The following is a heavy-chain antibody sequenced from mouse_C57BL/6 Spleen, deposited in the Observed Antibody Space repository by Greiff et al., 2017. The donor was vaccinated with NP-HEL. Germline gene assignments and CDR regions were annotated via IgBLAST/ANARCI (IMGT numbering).Heavy chain of an antibody. CDR2: IDPETGGT. Sequence: VQLQQSGAELVRPGASVTLSCKASGYTFTDYEMHWVKQTPVHGLEWIGAIDPETGGTAYNQKFKGKAILTADKSSSTAYMELRSLTSEDSAVYYCTRGGYYYGSEGAMDYWGQGTSVTVSS. CDR1: GYTFTDYE. CDR3: TRGGYYYGSEGAMDY. D-gene: IGHD1-1*01. V-gene: IGHV1-15*01. J-gene: IGHJ4*01.